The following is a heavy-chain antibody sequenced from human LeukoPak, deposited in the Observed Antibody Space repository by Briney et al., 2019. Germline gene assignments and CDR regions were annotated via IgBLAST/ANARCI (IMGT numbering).Heavy chain of an antibody. J-gene: IGHJ4*02. CDR1: GFTFRTYY. V-gene: IGHV3-30*02. CDR2: IRYDGSNK. CDR3: AKDPPEAPDY. D-gene: IGHD1-14*01. Sequence: GGSLRLSCAASGFTFRTYYMSWVRQAPGKGLEWVAFIRYDGSNKYYADSVKGRFTISRDNSKNTLYLQMNSLRAEDTAVYYCAKDPPEAPDYWGQGTLVTVSS.